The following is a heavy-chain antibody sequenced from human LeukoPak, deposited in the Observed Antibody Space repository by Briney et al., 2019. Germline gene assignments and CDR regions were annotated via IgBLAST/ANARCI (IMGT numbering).Heavy chain of an antibody. CDR1: GESFSGYY. Sequence: PSETLSLTCAVYGESFSGYYWSWIRQPPGKGLEWIGEINHSGSTNYNPSLKSRVTISVDTSKNQFSLKLSSVTAADTAVYYCASALSGSYYFGYYYYGMDVWGQGTTVTVSS. D-gene: IGHD3-10*01. CDR3: ASALSGSYYFGYYYYGMDV. CDR2: INHSGST. J-gene: IGHJ6*02. V-gene: IGHV4-34*01.